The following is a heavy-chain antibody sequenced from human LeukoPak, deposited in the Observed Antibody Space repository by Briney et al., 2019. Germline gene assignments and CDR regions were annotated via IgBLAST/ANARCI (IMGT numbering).Heavy chain of an antibody. CDR1: GGSISSYY. CDR2: IYYSGST. J-gene: IGHJ3*02. V-gene: IGHV4-59*08. CDR3: ARQKAPYAFDI. Sequence: PSETLSLTCTVSGGSISSYYWSWIRQPPGKGLEWIGYIYYSGSTNYNPSLKSRVTISVDTSKNQFSLKLSSVTAADTAVYYCARQKAPYAFDIWGQGTMATVSS.